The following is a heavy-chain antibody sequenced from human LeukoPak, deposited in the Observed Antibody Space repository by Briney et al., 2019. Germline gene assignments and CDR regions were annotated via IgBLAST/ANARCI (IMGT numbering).Heavy chain of an antibody. D-gene: IGHD6-13*01. J-gene: IGHJ4*02. Sequence: ASETLSLTCTVSGGSISSGSYYWSWIRQPAGKGLEWIGRIYTSGSTNYNPSLKSRVTISVDTSKNQFSLKLSSVTAADTAVYYCARISSSLKQIKYWGQGTLVTVSS. CDR3: ARISSSLKQIKY. CDR1: GGSISSGSYY. V-gene: IGHV4-61*02. CDR2: IYTSGST.